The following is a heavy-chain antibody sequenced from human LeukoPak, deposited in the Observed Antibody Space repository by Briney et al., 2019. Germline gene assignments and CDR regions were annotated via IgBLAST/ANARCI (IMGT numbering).Heavy chain of an antibody. CDR2: ISGSGGST. V-gene: IGHV3-23*01. Sequence: GGSLRLSCAASGFTFSSYAMSWVRQAPGKGLEWVSAISGSGGSTYYADSVKGRFTISRDNSKNTLYLQMNSLRAEDTAVYYCAKDSCSGGSCYRSSYGGQGTLVTVSS. CDR1: GFTFSSYA. J-gene: IGHJ4*02. CDR3: AKDSCSGGSCYRSSY. D-gene: IGHD2-15*01.